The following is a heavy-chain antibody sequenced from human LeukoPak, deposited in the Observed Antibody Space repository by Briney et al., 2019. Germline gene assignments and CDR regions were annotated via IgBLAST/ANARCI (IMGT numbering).Heavy chain of an antibody. CDR2: IYSGGST. V-gene: IGHV3-53*01. D-gene: IGHD6-19*01. CDR1: GFTVSSNY. CDR3: AGDLLRGSSSGWY. Sequence: PGGSLRLSCAASGFTVSSNYMSWVRQAPGKGLEWVSVIYSGGSTYYADSVKGRFTISRDNSKNTVYLQMNSLRAEDTAVYYCAGDLLRGSSSGWYWGQGTLVTVSS. J-gene: IGHJ4*02.